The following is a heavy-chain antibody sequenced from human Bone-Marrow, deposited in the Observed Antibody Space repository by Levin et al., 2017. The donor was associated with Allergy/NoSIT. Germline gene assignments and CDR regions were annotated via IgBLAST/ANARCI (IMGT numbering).Heavy chain of an antibody. D-gene: IGHD3-3*01. CDR3: AIGEYDFRSGKPQSFDY. Sequence: GESLKISCKVSGSTLSEVSVNWVRQSPGEGLEWMGRLDQDTDETDNAEKFQGRVTVTEDTSTDTGYLELSGLRSADTAVDYCAIGEYDFRSGKPQSFDYWGLGTLITVSS. CDR2: LDQDTDET. CDR1: GSTLSEVS. V-gene: IGHV1-24*01. J-gene: IGHJ4*02.